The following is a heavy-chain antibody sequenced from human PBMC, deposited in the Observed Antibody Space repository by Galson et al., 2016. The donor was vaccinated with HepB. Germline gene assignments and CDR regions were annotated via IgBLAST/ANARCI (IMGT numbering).Heavy chain of an antibody. V-gene: IGHV4-34*01. Sequence: SETLSLTCAVYGGSFSGYSWSWIRQSPGKGLEWIGEINESGDTKYNPSLKSRVTISLDAARNQFSLSLTSVTAAATAVYYCAREPTVTTFRGVFFLHGLDVWGQGTPVIVSS. CDR2: INESGDT. D-gene: IGHD4-11*01. CDR3: AREPTVTTFRGVFFLHGLDV. CDR1: GGSFSGYS. J-gene: IGHJ6*02.